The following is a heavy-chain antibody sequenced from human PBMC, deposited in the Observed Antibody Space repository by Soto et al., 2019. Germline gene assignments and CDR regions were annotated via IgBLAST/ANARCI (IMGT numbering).Heavy chain of an antibody. CDR1: GYTFTSYD. CDR2: MNPNSGNT. D-gene: IGHD2-8*01. CDR3: ARVKVDIVLMVYAPDDAFDI. Sequence: ASVKVSCKASGYTFTSYDINWVRQATGQGLEWMGWMNPNSGNTGYAQKFQGRVTMTRNTSISTAYMELSSLRSEDTAVYYCARVKVDIVLMVYAPDDAFDIWGQGTMVTVSS. V-gene: IGHV1-8*01. J-gene: IGHJ3*02.